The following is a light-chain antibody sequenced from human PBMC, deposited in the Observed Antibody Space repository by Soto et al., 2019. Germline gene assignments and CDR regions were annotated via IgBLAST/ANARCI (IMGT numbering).Light chain of an antibody. CDR2: TSS. CDR3: QQSYSSLVT. CDR1: QTIATY. Sequence: DIQMTQSPSSLSASVGDRVTITCRASQTIATYLNWFQHKSGRAPKLLIYTSSSVNSGVSSRFRGSGSGTDFTLTINDVQPEDFATYYCQQSYSSLVTFGAGTKVDIK. J-gene: IGKJ4*01. V-gene: IGKV1-39*01.